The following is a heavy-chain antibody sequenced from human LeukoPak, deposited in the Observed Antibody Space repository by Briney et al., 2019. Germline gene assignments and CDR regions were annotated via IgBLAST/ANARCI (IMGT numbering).Heavy chain of an antibody. CDR3: ARGPRGRYCGGDCSRARLMAFDI. Sequence: GGSLRLSCAASGFTFSSYWMSWVRQAPGKGLEWVANIKQDGSEKYYVDSVKGRFTISRDNAKNSLYLQMNSLRAEDTAVYYCARGPRGRYCGGDCSRARLMAFDIWGQGTMVTVSS. D-gene: IGHD2-21*02. CDR1: GFTFSSYW. J-gene: IGHJ3*02. V-gene: IGHV3-7*01. CDR2: IKQDGSEK.